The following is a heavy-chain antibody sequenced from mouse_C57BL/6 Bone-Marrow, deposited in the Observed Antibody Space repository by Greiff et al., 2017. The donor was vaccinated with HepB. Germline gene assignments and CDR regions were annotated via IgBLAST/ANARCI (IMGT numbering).Heavy chain of an antibody. V-gene: IGHV5-17*01. D-gene: IGHD2-1*01. CDR3: ARSYGNYEYFDV. CDR1: GFTFSDYG. CDR2: ISSGSSTI. J-gene: IGHJ1*03. Sequence: EVHLVESGGGLVKPGGSLKLSCAASGFTFSDYGMHWVRQAPEKGLEWVAYISSGSSTIYYADTVKGRFTISRDNAKNTLFLQMTSLRSEDTAMYYCARSYGNYEYFDVWGTGTTVTVSS.